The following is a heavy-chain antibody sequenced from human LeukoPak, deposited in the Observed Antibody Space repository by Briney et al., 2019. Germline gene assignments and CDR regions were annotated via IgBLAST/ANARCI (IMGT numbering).Heavy chain of an antibody. CDR3: ARDGDSSSLAAWFDP. Sequence: SETLSLTCTVSGYSISSGYYWGWIRQPPGKGLEWIGYIYYSGSTNYNPSLKSRVTISVDTSKNQFSLKLSSVTAADTAVYYCARDGDSSSLAAWFDPWGQGTLVTVSS. J-gene: IGHJ5*02. V-gene: IGHV4-61*01. D-gene: IGHD6-13*01. CDR2: IYYSGST. CDR1: GYSISSGYY.